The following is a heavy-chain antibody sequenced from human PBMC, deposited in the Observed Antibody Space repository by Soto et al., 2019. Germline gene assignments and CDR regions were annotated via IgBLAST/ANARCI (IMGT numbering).Heavy chain of an antibody. D-gene: IGHD3-3*01. CDR3: AHRVLRTVFGLVTTTAIYFDF. J-gene: IGHJ4*02. CDR2: LYWDDDK. Sequence: QITLNESGPTVVRPTETLTLTCRFSGFSLTNSGVGVGWIRQSPVKAPEWLALLYWDDDKRYSASLKSRLTIPKDTSMIPVVLTVSYLDPTVTATYSCAHRVLRTVFGLVTTTAIYFDFWGQGTPVAFSS. CDR1: GFSLTNSGVG. V-gene: IGHV2-5*02.